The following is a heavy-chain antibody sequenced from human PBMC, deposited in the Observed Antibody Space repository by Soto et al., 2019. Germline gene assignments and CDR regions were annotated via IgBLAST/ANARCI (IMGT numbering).Heavy chain of an antibody. J-gene: IGHJ6*02. V-gene: IGHV3-48*02. Sequence: GSLRLSCAASGFTFSSYSMNWVRQAPGKGLEWVSYISSSSSTIYYADSVKGRFTISRDNAKNSLYLQMNSLRDEDTAVYYCAREQEWYYGTRVRGQGPTVTGSS. CDR3: AREQEWYYGTRV. CDR1: GFTFSSYS. D-gene: IGHD3-3*01. CDR2: ISSSSSTI.